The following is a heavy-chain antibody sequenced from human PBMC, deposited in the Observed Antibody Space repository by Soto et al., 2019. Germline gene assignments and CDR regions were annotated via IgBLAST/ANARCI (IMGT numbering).Heavy chain of an antibody. CDR3: ARSPAQLLWFGDYWFDS. CDR1: GYSFTSYW. D-gene: IGHD3-10*01. J-gene: IGHJ5*01. V-gene: IGHV5-10-1*01. Sequence: GESLKISCKGSGYSFTSYWISWVRQMPGKGLEWMGRIDPSDSYTNYSPSFQGHVTISADKSISTAYLQWSSLKASDTAMYYCARSPAQLLWFGDYWFDSWGQGTLVTVSS. CDR2: IDPSDSYT.